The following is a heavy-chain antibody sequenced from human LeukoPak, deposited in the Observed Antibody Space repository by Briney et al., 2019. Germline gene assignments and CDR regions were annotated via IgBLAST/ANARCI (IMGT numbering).Heavy chain of an antibody. V-gene: IGHV3-74*01. CDR3: ARGGGSAGDF. CDR2: INSDGRST. D-gene: IGHD1-26*01. Sequence: PGGSLRLSCAVSGFTFTNHWMHWVRQVPGEGLLWVSRINSDGRSTNYADSVKGRFTISRDNAKNTVYLQMNSLRADDTAVYYCARGGGSAGDFWGQGILVTVSS. CDR1: GFTFTNHW. J-gene: IGHJ4*02.